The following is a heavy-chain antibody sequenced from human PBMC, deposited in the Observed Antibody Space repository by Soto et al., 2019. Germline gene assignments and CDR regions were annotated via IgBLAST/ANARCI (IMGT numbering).Heavy chain of an antibody. D-gene: IGHD4-4*01. J-gene: IGHJ6*02. V-gene: IGHV1-69*12. CDR2: IMPVFPTP. Sequence: QVQLEQSGAEVQKPGSSVKVSCKASGGTFSSSAFSWVRQAPGQGLEWMGGIMPVFPTPDYAQKFQDRVTLTADASTSTTNMGLSGLRSEETAIYYCARDKDRLQLGGNYYYSLDVWGQGTTVIVSS. CDR3: ARDKDRLQLGGNYYYSLDV. CDR1: GGTFSSSA.